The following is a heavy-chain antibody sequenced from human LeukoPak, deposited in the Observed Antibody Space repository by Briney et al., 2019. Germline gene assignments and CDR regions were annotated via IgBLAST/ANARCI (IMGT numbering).Heavy chain of an antibody. V-gene: IGHV3-33*01. Sequence: QAGGSLRLSCAASGFTFSSYGMHWVRQAPGKGLEWVAVIWYDGSNKYYADSVKGRFTISKDNSKSTLYLQMNSLRAEDTAVYYCARRRGYSGYDLDYWGQGTLVTVSP. CDR1: GFTFSSYG. CDR3: ARRRGYSGYDLDY. D-gene: IGHD5-12*01. CDR2: IWYDGSNK. J-gene: IGHJ4*02.